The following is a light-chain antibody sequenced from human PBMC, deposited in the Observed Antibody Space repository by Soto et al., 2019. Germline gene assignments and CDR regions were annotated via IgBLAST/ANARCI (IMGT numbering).Light chain of an antibody. CDR2: VTS. Sequence: DIQMTQSPSAVSASVGDRVTITCRAPQGLRGSLAWYQQKPGKAPKLLISVTSRLQSGVPSRFSGSASGTVFTLPTDSQQPEELAPNYGQQAHDWPPTFGQGTRLEIK. CDR1: QGLRGS. J-gene: IGKJ5*01. CDR3: QQAHDWPPT. V-gene: IGKV1-12*01.